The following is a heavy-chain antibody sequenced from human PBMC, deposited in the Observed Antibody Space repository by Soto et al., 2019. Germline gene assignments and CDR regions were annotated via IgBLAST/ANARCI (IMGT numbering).Heavy chain of an antibody. Sequence: QVQLVESGGGVVQPGRSLRLSCAASGFTFSSSGMHWVRQAPGKGLEWGAVISYDGSNKYYADSVKGRFTISRDNSKNTLYLQMNSLRAEDTAVYYCAKDRLGIAAAGNFFDYWGQGTLVTVSS. D-gene: IGHD6-13*01. CDR1: GFTFSSSG. J-gene: IGHJ4*02. CDR2: ISYDGSNK. V-gene: IGHV3-30*18. CDR3: AKDRLGIAAAGNFFDY.